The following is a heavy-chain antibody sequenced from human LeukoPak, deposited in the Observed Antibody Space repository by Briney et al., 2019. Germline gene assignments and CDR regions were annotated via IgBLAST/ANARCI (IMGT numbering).Heavy chain of an antibody. CDR3: SKWGDYDVLTGYYDSDF. J-gene: IGHJ4*02. CDR2: IVGSGGST. CDR1: GFTVSSNY. Sequence: GGSLRLSCAASGFTVSSNYMSWVRQAPGKGLEWVSAIVGSGGSTYYADSAKGRFTISRDNSKNTLFLQMNSLRVEDTALYYCSKWGDYDVLTGYYDSDFWGQGTLVTVSS. D-gene: IGHD3-9*01. V-gene: IGHV3-23*01.